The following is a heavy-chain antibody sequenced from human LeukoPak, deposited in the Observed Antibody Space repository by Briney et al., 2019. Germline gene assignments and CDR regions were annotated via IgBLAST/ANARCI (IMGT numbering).Heavy chain of an antibody. Sequence: PSETLSLTCTVSGGSISSYYWSWIRQPPGKGLEWIGYIYYSGSTNYNPSLKSRVTISVDTSKNQFSLKLSSVTAADTAVYYCAKGHGYYAFDIWGQGTMVTVSS. D-gene: IGHD1-1*01. V-gene: IGHV4-59*08. CDR3: AKGHGYYAFDI. J-gene: IGHJ3*02. CDR1: GGSISSYY. CDR2: IYYSGST.